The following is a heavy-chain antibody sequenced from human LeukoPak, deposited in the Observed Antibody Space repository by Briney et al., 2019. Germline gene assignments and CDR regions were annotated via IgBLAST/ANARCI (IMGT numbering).Heavy chain of an antibody. CDR3: AKDYYASGSYLIGYGLDV. CDR1: GFSFDDYA. J-gene: IGHJ6*02. V-gene: IGHV3-9*01. Sequence: GGSLRLSCAASGFSFDDYAMHWVRQAPGKGLEWVSGITRNQDFIVYADSVKGRFTISRDNAKNSLYLRMNSLRAEDTALYYCAKDYYASGSYLIGYGLDVWGQGTTVTVSS. D-gene: IGHD3-10*01. CDR2: ITRNQDFI.